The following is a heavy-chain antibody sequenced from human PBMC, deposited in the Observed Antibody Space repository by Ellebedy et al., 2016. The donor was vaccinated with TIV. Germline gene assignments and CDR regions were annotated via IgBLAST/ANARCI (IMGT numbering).Heavy chain of an antibody. CDR3: ARETGYSSSWYLPKPISDWYFDL. J-gene: IGHJ2*01. Sequence: GGSLRLXXAASGFTFSSYWMSWVRQAPGKGLEWVANIKQDGSEKYYVDPVKGRFTISRDNAKNSLYLQMNSLRAEDTAVYYCARETGYSSSWYLPKPISDWYFDLWGRGTLVTVSS. D-gene: IGHD6-13*01. V-gene: IGHV3-7*01. CDR1: GFTFSSYW. CDR2: IKQDGSEK.